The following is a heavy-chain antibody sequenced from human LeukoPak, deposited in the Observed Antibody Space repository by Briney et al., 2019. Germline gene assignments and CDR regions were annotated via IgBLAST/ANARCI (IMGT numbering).Heavy chain of an antibody. V-gene: IGHV1-18*01. CDR2: ISAYNGNT. CDR3: ARSVVVAATEPSYYFDY. J-gene: IGHJ4*02. D-gene: IGHD2-15*01. Sequence: ASAKVSCKASGCTFTSYGISWVRQAPGQGLEWMGWISAYNGNTNYAQKLQGRVTMTTDTSTSTAYMELRSLRSDDTAVYYCARSVVVAATEPSYYFDYWGQGTLVTVSS. CDR1: GCTFTSYG.